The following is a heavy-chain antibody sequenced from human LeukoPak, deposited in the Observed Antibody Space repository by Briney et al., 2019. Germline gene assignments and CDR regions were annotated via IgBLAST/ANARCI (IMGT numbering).Heavy chain of an antibody. D-gene: IGHD3-22*01. CDR2: ISGSGGST. V-gene: IGHV3-23*01. J-gene: IGHJ5*02. Sequence: GGSLRLSCAASGFTFSSYAMSWVRQAPGKGLEWVSAISGSGGSTYYADSVKGRFTISRDNSKNTLYLQMNSLRAEDTAVYYCARGMVFNYYDSSGYYQWFDPWGQGTLVTVSS. CDR1: GFTFSSYA. CDR3: ARGMVFNYYDSSGYYQWFDP.